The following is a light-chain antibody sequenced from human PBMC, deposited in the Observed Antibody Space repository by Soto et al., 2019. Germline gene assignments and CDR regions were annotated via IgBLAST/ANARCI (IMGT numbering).Light chain of an antibody. CDR1: TSNIGTNT. Sequence: QSVLTQSPSASGTPGQRVYISCSGSTSNIGTNTVSWYQHVPGTAPKLLIYSNDQRPSAVPGRFSGSKSGTSASLAISGLLSEDEADYYCATWDDSRNVVFVGGTKVTVL. J-gene: IGLJ2*01. CDR2: SND. CDR3: ATWDDSRNVV. V-gene: IGLV1-44*01.